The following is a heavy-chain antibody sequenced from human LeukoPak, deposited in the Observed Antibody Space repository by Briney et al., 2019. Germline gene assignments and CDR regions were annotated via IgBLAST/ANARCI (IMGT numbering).Heavy chain of an antibody. D-gene: IGHD2-15*01. V-gene: IGHV3-11*01. CDR2: IRSGATTM. CDR3: ATIHSRPF. J-gene: IGHJ4*02. Sequence: PGGSLTLSCEASGFSFSGYYMTWIRQPPGKGLEWIAYIRSGATTMYYADSVRGRFTISRDDSKNSLFLQMNSLRAEDTAVYYCATIHSRPFWGQGTLVTVSS. CDR1: GFSFSGYY.